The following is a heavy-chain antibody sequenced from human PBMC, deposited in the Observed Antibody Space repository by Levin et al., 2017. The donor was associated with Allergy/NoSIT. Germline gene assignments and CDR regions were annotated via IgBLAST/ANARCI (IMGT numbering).Heavy chain of an antibody. D-gene: IGHD6-19*01. J-gene: IGHJ4*02. CDR3: ARAIGDSSGWSSDY. CDR1: GFTFSSHS. V-gene: IGHV3-30*03. Sequence: SGESLKISCVASGFTFSSHSLHWVRQAPGKGLEWVGVISFDGTNKYYAESVKGRCTLSRDNSKNTLYLQMNSLEPEDTGLYYCARAIGDSSGWSSDYWGQGTLVTVSS. CDR2: ISFDGTNK.